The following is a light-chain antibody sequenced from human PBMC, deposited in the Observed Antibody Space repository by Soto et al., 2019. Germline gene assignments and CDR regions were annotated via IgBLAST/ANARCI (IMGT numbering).Light chain of an antibody. CDR1: QSISSW. V-gene: IGKV1-5*01. CDR2: DAS. CDR3: QQYNSYWT. Sequence: DIQMTQYPSTLSASVGDRVTITCRASQSISSWLAWYQQKPGKAPKVLIYDASSLESGVPSRFSGSGSGTEFTLTISSLQPDDFATYYCQQYNSYWTFGQGTKVDI. J-gene: IGKJ1*01.